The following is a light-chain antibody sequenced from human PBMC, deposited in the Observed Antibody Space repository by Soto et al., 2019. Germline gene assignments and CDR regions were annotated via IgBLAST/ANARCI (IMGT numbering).Light chain of an antibody. CDR3: QQYGSSGT. J-gene: IGKJ1*01. CDR1: QNVANY. Sequence: EIVLTQSPATLSLSPGERATLSCRASQNVANYLDWYQQKPGQAPRLLIYESSSRATGIAARFSGSGSGTDFTLPISSLEPEEFAVDYCQQYGSSGTVGQGTKGDIK. V-gene: IGKV3-11*01. CDR2: ESS.